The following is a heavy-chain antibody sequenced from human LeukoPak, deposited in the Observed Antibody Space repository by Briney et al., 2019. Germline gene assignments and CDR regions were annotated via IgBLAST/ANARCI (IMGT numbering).Heavy chain of an antibody. CDR1: GFTFSSYW. V-gene: IGHV3-74*01. D-gene: IGHD6-19*01. CDR2: INSDGSNT. CDR3: ARARGSSSGWYDY. Sequence: PGGSLRLSCAVSGFTFSSYWMHWVRQAPGKGLVWVSRINSDGSNTNYADSVKGRFTISRDNAKNTLYLQMNSLRAEDTAVYYCARARGSSSGWYDYWGKGTLVTVSS. J-gene: IGHJ4*02.